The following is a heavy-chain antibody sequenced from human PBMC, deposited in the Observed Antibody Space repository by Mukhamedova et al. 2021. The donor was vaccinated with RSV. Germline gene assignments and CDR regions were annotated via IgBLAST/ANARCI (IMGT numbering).Heavy chain of an antibody. CDR3: ARVPSISAEYFQH. Sequence: TISRDNAKNSLYLQMNSLRAEDTAVYYCARVPSISAEYFQHWGQVTLVTVSS. V-gene: IGHV3-11*06. D-gene: IGHD2/OR15-2a*01. J-gene: IGHJ1*01.